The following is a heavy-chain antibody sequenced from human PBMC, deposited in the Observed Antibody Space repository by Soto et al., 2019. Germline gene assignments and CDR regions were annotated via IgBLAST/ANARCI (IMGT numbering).Heavy chain of an antibody. CDR3: ARGLGGVWPYYYYYGMDV. V-gene: IGHV3-33*01. D-gene: IGHD2-8*01. Sequence: QVQLVESGGGVVQPGRSLRLSCAASGFTFSSYGMHWVRQAPGKGLEWVAVIWYDGSNKYYADSVKGRFTISRDNSKNTRYLQTNSLRAEDTAVYYCARGLGGVWPYYYYYGMDVWGQGTTVTVSS. J-gene: IGHJ6*02. CDR2: IWYDGSNK. CDR1: GFTFSSYG.